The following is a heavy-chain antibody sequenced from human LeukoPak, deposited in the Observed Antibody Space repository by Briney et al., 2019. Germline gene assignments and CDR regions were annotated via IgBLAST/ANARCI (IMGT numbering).Heavy chain of an antibody. CDR2: MNPNSGNT. D-gene: IGHD1-26*01. J-gene: IGHJ4*02. Sequence: ASVKVSFKASGYTFPSYDINWVRQATGQGLEWMGWMNPNSGNTGYAQKFQGRVTMTRDTSISTAYMELSSLRSEDTAVYYCARGPERGSYLLDYWGQGTLVTVSS. CDR3: ARGPERGSYLLDY. V-gene: IGHV1-8*01. CDR1: GYTFPSYD.